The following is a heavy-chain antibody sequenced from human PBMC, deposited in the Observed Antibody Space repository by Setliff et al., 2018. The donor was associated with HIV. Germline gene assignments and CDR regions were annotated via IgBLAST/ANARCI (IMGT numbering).Heavy chain of an antibody. V-gene: IGHV4-61*09. CDR2: IYASGST. D-gene: IGHD5-12*01. Sequence: SETLSLTCTVSGGSINSGSHYWNWIRQPAGKGLEWIGHIYASGSTNYNPSLKSRVTMSVDTSKNQFSLKLNSLIAADTAVYYCARGSGYDSYYYYYMDVWGKGTTVTVSS. J-gene: IGHJ6*03. CDR1: GGSINSGSHY. CDR3: ARGSGYDSYYYYYMDV.